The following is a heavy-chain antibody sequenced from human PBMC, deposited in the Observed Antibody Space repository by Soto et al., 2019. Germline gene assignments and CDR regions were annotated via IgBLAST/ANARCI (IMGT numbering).Heavy chain of an antibody. D-gene: IGHD3-22*01. CDR3: ARDMYYDSHPLYYFDY. Sequence: GGSLRLSCAASGFTFSSYGMHWVRQAPGKGLEWVAVIWYDGSNKYYADSVKGRFTISRDNSKNTLYLQMNSLRAEDTAVYYCARDMYYDSHPLYYFDYWGQGTLVTVSS. CDR2: IWYDGSNK. CDR1: GFTFSSYG. J-gene: IGHJ4*02. V-gene: IGHV3-33*01.